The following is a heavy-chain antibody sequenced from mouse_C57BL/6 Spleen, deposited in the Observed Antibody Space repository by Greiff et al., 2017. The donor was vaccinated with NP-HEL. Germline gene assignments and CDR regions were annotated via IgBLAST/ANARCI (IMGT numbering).Heavy chain of an antibody. V-gene: IGHV14-1*01. J-gene: IGHJ1*03. CDR3: TTGSCYGSSYVRYFDV. CDR2: IDPEDGDT. CDR1: GFNIKDYY. D-gene: IGHD1-1*01. Sequence: VQLQQSGAELVRPGASVKLSCTASGFNIKDYYMHWVKQRPEQGLEWIGRIDPEDGDTEYAPKFQGKATMTADTSSNTAYLQLSSLTSEDTDVYYCTTGSCYGSSYVRYFDVWGTGTTVTVSS.